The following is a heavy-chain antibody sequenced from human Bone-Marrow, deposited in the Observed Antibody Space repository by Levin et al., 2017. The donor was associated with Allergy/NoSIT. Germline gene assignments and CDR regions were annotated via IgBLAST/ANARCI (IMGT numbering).Heavy chain of an antibody. Sequence: GGSLRLSCAASGFTFSTYSMNWVRQAPGKGLEWVSYISSGSGTIYYADSVKGRFTISRDNAKNSLYLQMNSLRAEDTAVYYCASRYCSGGSCYLDYWGQGTLVTVSS. CDR3: ASRYCSGGSCYLDY. CDR2: ISSGSGTI. V-gene: IGHV3-48*01. CDR1: GFTFSTYS. J-gene: IGHJ4*02. D-gene: IGHD2-15*01.